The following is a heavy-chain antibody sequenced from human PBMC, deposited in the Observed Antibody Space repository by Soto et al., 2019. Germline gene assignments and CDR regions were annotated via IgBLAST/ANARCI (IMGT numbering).Heavy chain of an antibody. CDR3: ARDRRYDFWSGYYTFWWFDP. CDR1: GGTFSSYA. V-gene: IGHV1-69*13. CDR2: IIPIFGTA. J-gene: IGHJ5*02. Sequence: SVKVSCKASGGTFSSYAISWVRQAPAQGLEWMGGIIPIFGTANYAQKFQGRVTITADESTSTAYMELSSLRSEDTAVYYCARDRRYDFWSGYYTFWWFDPWGQGTLVTVSS. D-gene: IGHD3-3*01.